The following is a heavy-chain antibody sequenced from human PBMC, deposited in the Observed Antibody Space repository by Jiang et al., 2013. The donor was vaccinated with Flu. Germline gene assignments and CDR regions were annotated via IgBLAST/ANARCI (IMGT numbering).Heavy chain of an antibody. CDR1: GGSISSSY. V-gene: IGHV4-4*07. CDR2: MYVSGIT. CDR3: AREDYYDTSDYPYYYGMDV. J-gene: IGHJ6*02. D-gene: IGHD3-22*01. Sequence: LLKPSETLSLTCTVSGGSISSSYWSWIRQPAGKGLEWIGRMYVSGITHYNPSLKSRVTMSVDTSRNQFSLKLSSLTAADTAVYYCAREDYYDTSDYPYYYGMDVWGQGTTVTVSS.